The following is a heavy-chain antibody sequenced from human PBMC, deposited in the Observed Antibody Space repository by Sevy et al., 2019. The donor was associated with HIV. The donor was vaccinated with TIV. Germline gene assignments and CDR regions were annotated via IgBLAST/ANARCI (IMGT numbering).Heavy chain of an antibody. Sequence: SETLSLTCAVYGGSFSGYYWSWIRQPPGKGLDWIGEINHSGSTNYNPSLKSRVTISLDTSKNQFSLKLSSVTAADTAVYYCARATSLVTGPNNYYFDYWRQGTLVTVSS. J-gene: IGHJ4*02. CDR1: GGSFSGYY. D-gene: IGHD5-18*01. CDR3: ARATSLVTGPNNYYFDY. CDR2: INHSGST. V-gene: IGHV4-34*01.